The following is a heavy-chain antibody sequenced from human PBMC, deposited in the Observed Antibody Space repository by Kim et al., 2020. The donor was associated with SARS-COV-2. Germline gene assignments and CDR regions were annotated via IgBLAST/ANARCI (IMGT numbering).Heavy chain of an antibody. Sequence: GGSLRLSCAPSGFIFSNFGMHWVRQAPGKGLEWVADIWYDGSAKYYADSVKGRFTISRDNSKNTLFLHMNSLRAEDTAVYYCARDHWGESSSKQLDYWGQGTLVTVSS. CDR2: IWYDGSAK. J-gene: IGHJ4*02. D-gene: IGHD6-6*01. CDR1: GFIFSNFG. CDR3: ARDHWGESSSKQLDY. V-gene: IGHV3-33*01.